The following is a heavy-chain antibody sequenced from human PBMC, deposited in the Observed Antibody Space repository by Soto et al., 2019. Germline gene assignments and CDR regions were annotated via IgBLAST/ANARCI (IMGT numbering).Heavy chain of an antibody. J-gene: IGHJ2*01. D-gene: IGHD2-21*02. CDR2: IIPILGIA. CDR1: GGTFSSYT. V-gene: IGHV1-69*08. Sequence: QVQLVQSGAEVKKPGSSVKVSCKASGGTFSSYTISWVRQAPGQGLEWMGRIIPILGIANYAQKFQGRVTITADNATSTAYMGLSSLRSEDTAVYYCARDLRYCGGDCYHWYFDLWGRGTLVTVSS. CDR3: ARDLRYCGGDCYHWYFDL.